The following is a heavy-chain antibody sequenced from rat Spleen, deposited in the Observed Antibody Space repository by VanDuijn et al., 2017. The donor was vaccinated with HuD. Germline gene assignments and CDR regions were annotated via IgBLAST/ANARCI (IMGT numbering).Heavy chain of an antibody. J-gene: IGHJ4*01. V-gene: IGHV2-1*01. CDR1: GFSLTSNT. D-gene: IGHD1-1*01. CDR3: ARSVAAHYQILDA. Sequence: QVQLKESGPGLVQPSQTLSLTCTVSGFSLTSNTVHWVRQPPGKGLEWMGGIWGDGRTDYNSVLKSRLSISGDTSKSQVFLKMNSLQTDDTAIYFCARSVAAHYQILDAWGQGTSVTVSS. CDR2: IWGDGRT.